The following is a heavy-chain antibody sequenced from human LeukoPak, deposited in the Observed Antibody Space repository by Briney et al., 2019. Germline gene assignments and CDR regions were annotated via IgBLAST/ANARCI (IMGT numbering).Heavy chain of an antibody. D-gene: IGHD2-8*01. CDR1: GYTFTSYG. V-gene: IGHV1-18*01. J-gene: IGHJ5*02. CDR2: ISAYNGNT. Sequence: ASVKVPCKASGYTFTSYGISWVRQAPGQGLEWMGWISAYNGNTNYAQKLQGRVTMTTDTSTSTAYMELRSLRSDDTAVYYCARATHCTNGVCYEWFDPWGQGTLVTVSS. CDR3: ARATHCTNGVCYEWFDP.